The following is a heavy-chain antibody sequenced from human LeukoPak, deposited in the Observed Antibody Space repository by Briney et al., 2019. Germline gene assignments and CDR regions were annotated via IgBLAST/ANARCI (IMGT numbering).Heavy chain of an antibody. CDR2: ITWNSGSM. V-gene: IGHV3-9*01. CDR3: ARAKVTYYDFWSGYTYYYYMDV. CDR1: GFTFDDYA. J-gene: IGHJ6*03. D-gene: IGHD3-3*01. Sequence: PGGSLRLSCAASGFTFDDYAMHWVRQAPGKGLEWVSGITWNSGSMGYADSVKGRFTISRDNAKNSLYLQMNSLRAEDTAVYYCARAKVTYYDFWSGYTYYYYMDVWGKGTTVTVPS.